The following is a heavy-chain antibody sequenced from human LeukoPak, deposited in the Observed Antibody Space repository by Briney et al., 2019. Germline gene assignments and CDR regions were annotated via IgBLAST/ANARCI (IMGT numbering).Heavy chain of an antibody. CDR2: IIPIFGTA. CDR1: GGTFSSYA. CDR3: ASRARDEAVYCSGGSCDY. J-gene: IGHJ4*02. D-gene: IGHD2-15*01. V-gene: IGHV1-69*01. Sequence: GSSVKVSCKASGGTFSSYAISWVRQAPGQGLEWMVGIIPIFGTANYAQKFQGRVTITADESTSTAYMELSSLRSEDTAVYYCASRARDEAVYCSGGSCDYWGQGTLVTVSS.